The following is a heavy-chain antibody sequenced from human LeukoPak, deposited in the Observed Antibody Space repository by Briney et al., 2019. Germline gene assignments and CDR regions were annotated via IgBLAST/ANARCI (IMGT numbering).Heavy chain of an antibody. CDR3: AKALTGTTSYYYYYGMDV. CDR2: IQYDGNNK. D-gene: IGHD1-20*01. CDR1: GFTFSSYG. J-gene: IGHJ6*02. Sequence: PGGSLRLSCTASGFTFSSYGMHWVRQAPGKGLEWVAIIQYDGNNKHYVDSVQGRFTISRDNSKNTLYLQMNSLRAEDTAVYYCAKALTGTTSYYYYYGMDVWGQGTTVTVSS. V-gene: IGHV3-30*02.